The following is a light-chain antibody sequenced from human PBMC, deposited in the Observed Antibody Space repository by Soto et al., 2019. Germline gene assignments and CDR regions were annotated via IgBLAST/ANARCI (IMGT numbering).Light chain of an antibody. Sequence: EVVMTQSPATLSVSPGNTVTLSCRANQTITSNLAWYQQKPGQAPRLLIYGASTRATGIPVRFSGSGSGTEFTLTISSLQSEDFALYYCHQRQSWPITFGQGTRLEIK. V-gene: IGKV3-15*01. CDR1: QTITSN. J-gene: IGKJ5*01. CDR2: GAS. CDR3: HQRQSWPIT.